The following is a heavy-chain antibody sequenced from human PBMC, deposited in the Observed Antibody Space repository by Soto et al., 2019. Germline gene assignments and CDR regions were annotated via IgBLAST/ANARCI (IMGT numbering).Heavy chain of an antibody. D-gene: IGHD3-22*01. CDR2: ISYDGSNK. CDR3: ARDRAYYYDSSGSEPHY. Sequence: GGSLRLSCAASGFTFSSYAMHWVRQAPGKGLEWVAVISYDGSNKYYADSVKGRFTISRDSSKNTLYLQMNSLRAEDTAVYYCARDRAYYYDSSGSEPHYWGQGTLVTV. J-gene: IGHJ4*02. CDR1: GFTFSSYA. V-gene: IGHV3-30-3*01.